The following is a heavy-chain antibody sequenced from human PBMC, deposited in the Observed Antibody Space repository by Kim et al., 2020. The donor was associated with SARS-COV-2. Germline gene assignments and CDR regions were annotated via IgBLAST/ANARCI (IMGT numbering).Heavy chain of an antibody. CDR3: ARAAGVERYYYYGMDV. J-gene: IGHJ6*02. V-gene: IGHV4-34*01. Sequence: SETLSLTCAVYGGSFSGYYWSWIRQPPGKGLEWIGEINHSGSTNYNPSLKSRVTISVDTSKNQFSLKLSSVTAADTAVYYCARAAGVERYYYYGMDVWGQGTTVTVSS. CDR1: GGSFSGYY. D-gene: IGHD6-13*01. CDR2: INHSGST.